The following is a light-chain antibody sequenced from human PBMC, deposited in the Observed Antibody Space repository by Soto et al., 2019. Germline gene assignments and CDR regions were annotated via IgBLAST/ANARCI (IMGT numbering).Light chain of an antibody. V-gene: IGLV2-8*01. Sequence: QSALAQPPSASGSPGQSVTITCTGTNSDVGTYNYVSWYQHHPGKAPKFLIDEVSRRPFGVPDRFSGSKSGNTASLTVSGLQAEDEADYYCSSHAGSNNLVFGGGTKLTVL. CDR3: SSHAGSNNLV. J-gene: IGLJ3*02. CDR2: EVS. CDR1: NSDVGTYNY.